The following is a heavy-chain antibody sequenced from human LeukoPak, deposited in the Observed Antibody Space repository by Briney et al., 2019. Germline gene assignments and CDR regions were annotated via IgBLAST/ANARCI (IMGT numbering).Heavy chain of an antibody. Sequence: SETLSLTCTVSGGSISSGDYYWSWIRQPPGKGLEWIGYIYYSGSTYYNPSLKSRVTISVDTSKNQFSLKLNSVTAADTAVYYCARRNSSGSWFDPWGQGTLVTVSS. V-gene: IGHV4-30-4*01. CDR3: ARRNSSGSWFDP. J-gene: IGHJ5*02. D-gene: IGHD6-19*01. CDR2: IYYSGST. CDR1: GGSISSGDYY.